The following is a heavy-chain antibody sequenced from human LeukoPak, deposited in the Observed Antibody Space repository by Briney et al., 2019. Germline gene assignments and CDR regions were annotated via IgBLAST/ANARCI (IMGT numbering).Heavy chain of an antibody. D-gene: IGHD4-11*01. CDR1: GYTFTSYD. V-gene: IGHV1-8*01. CDR2: MNPNSGNT. Sequence: AASVKVSCKASGYTFTSYDINRVRQATGQGLEWMGWMNPNSGNTGYAQKFQGRVTMTRNTSISTAYMELSSLRSEDTAVYYCARGENFRSTDDVIDYWGQGTLVTVSS. J-gene: IGHJ4*02. CDR3: ARGENFRSTDDVIDY.